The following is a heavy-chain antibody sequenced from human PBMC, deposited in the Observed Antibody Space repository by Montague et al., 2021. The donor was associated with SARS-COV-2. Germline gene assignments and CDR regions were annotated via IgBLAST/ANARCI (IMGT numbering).Heavy chain of an antibody. J-gene: IGHJ6*02. V-gene: IGHV4-31*03. D-gene: IGHD2-2*01. CDR3: AREKRHYCSSTSCYDNYYYYYGMDV. CDR2: IYYSGST. CDR1: GGSISSGGYY. Sequence: TLSLTCTVSGGSISSGGYYWSWIRQHPGKGLEWIGYIYYSGSTYYYPSLKSRVTISVDTSKNQFSLKLSSVTAADTAVYYCAREKRHYCSSTSCYDNYYYYYGMDVWGQGTTVTVSS.